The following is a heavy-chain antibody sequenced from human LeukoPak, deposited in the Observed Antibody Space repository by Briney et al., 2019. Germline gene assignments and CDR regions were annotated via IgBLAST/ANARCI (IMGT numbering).Heavy chain of an antibody. V-gene: IGHV3-21*01. D-gene: IGHD3-10*01. CDR1: GFTFSSHN. J-gene: IGHJ1*01. CDR3: ARDRGWPH. CDR2: ISSSSSYI. Sequence: SGGSLRPSCAASGFTFSSHNMPWVRQAPGKGLEWVSSISSSSSYIYYADSVKGRFTISRDNAKNSLYLQMNSLRAEDTAVYYCARDRGWPHWGQGTLVTVSS.